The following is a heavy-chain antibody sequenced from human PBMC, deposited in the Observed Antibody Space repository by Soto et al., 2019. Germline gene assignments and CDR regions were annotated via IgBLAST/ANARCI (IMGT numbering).Heavy chain of an antibody. CDR1: GFTFSSYS. Sequence: EVQLVEYGGGLVKPGGSLRLSCAASGFTFSSYSMNWVRQAPGKGLEWVSSISSSSSYIYYADSVKGRFTSSRDNAKNSLYLQMNSLRAEDTAVYYCARDQPGYSYGYGLGYWGQGTLVTVSS. D-gene: IGHD5-18*01. V-gene: IGHV3-21*01. CDR3: ARDQPGYSYGYGLGY. CDR2: ISSSSSYI. J-gene: IGHJ4*02.